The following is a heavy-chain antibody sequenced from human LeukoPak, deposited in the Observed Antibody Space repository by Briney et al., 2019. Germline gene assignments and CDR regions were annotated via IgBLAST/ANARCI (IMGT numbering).Heavy chain of an antibody. CDR1: GFTFSSYS. V-gene: IGHV3-21*04. J-gene: IGHJ4*02. CDR3: ARADYGGNDY. D-gene: IGHD4-23*01. CDR2: ISSSSSYI. Sequence: PGGSLRLSCAASGFTFSSYSMTWVRQAPGKGLEWVSSISSSSSYIYYADSVMGRFTISRDNAKNSLYLQMNSLRAEDTAVYYCARADYGGNDYWGQGTLVTVSS.